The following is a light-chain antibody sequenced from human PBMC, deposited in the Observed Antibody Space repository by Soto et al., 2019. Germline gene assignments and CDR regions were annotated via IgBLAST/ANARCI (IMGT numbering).Light chain of an antibody. CDR3: AAWDATLSAIL. V-gene: IGLV1-47*01. CDR1: SSNIGSNY. CDR2: ETN. J-gene: IGLJ2*01. Sequence: QSVLTQPPSVSGTPGQRVTISCSGSSSNIGSNYVYWYQQLPGAAPKLLIYETNQRPSGVPDRFSGSKPGASASLAISGLQSDDEADYYCAAWDATLSAILFGGGTKVTVL.